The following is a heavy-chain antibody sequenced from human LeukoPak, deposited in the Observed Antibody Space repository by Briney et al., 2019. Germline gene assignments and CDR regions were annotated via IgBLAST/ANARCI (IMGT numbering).Heavy chain of an antibody. Sequence: SPTLSLTCVISGDSVSSDSVAWNWIRQSPSRGLEWLGRTYYRCKWYNDYAESVRSRITINRHTSKNQFSLQLKSLTPEDTAFYYCARDMDYYVWGNYYNSRWFDPWGEGTRVPVSS. D-gene: IGHD3-10*01. CDR1: GDSVSSDSVA. J-gene: IGHJ5*02. CDR3: ARDMDYYVWGNYYNSRWFDP. CDR2: TYYRCKWYN. V-gene: IGHV6-1*01.